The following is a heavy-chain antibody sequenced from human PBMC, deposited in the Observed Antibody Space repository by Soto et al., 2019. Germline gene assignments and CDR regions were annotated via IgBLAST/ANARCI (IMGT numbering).Heavy chain of an antibody. Sequence: PGGSLRLSCAASGFTFSSYSMNWVRQAPGKGLEWVSSISSSSSYIYHADSVKGRFTISRDNAKNSLYLQMNSLRAEDTAVYYCARDIAAAGYYYYGMDVWGQGTTVTVSS. J-gene: IGHJ6*02. CDR3: ARDIAAAGYYYYGMDV. D-gene: IGHD6-13*01. CDR1: GFTFSSYS. V-gene: IGHV3-21*01. CDR2: ISSSSSYI.